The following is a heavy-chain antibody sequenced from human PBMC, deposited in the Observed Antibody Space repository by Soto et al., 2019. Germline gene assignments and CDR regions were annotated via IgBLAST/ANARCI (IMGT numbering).Heavy chain of an antibody. J-gene: IGHJ3*01. CDR3: ARDRHSVGPRANDAFDF. Sequence: QVQLVQSGAELKKPGASVNISCTASGFTFSDNLINWVRQAPGQGLEWMGWLNPDTGNTRYSETFQGRVTSSRHSPASIASLELSALETEDTARYCCARDRHSVGPRANDAFDFWGQGTMITVSS. CDR2: LNPDTGNT. V-gene: IGHV1-3*01. D-gene: IGHD5-18*01. CDR1: GFTFSDNL.